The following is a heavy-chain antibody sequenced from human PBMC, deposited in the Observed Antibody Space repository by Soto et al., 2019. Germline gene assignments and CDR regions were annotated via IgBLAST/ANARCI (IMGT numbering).Heavy chain of an antibody. CDR1: GYTFGSYS. D-gene: IGHD3-16*01. J-gene: IGHJ6*02. CDR3: ARSKRGGYAMDF. V-gene: IGHV3-48*02. Sequence: GGTPRLSCAASGYTFGSYSMNWVRQAPGKGLEWVSYISSSSSTIYYADSVKGRFTISRDNAKNSLYPQMNSLRDEDTAVYYGARSKRGGYAMDFWGQGPTVTRSS. CDR2: ISSSSSTI.